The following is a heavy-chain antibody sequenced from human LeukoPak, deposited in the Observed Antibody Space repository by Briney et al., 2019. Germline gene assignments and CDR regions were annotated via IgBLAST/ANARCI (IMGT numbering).Heavy chain of an antibody. CDR2: ITPDGSAT. V-gene: IGHV3-74*01. CDR1: GFIFSNYW. D-gene: IGHD3-16*01. Sequence: GGSLRLSCAASGFIFSNYWMHWVRQAQGQGLVWVSRITPDGSATNYADSVKGRFTISRDNAKNTLFLQMNSLRAEDTAVYYCTSDTFGKYDYWGQGSLVTVSS. J-gene: IGHJ4*02. CDR3: TSDTFGKYDY.